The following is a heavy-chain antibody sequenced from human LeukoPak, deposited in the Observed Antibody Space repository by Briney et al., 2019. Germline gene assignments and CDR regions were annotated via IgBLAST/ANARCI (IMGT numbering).Heavy chain of an antibody. J-gene: IGHJ5*02. D-gene: IGHD3-16*01. CDR3: ARDIWGSST. V-gene: IGHV4-30-2*01. CDR1: GASISSGGYS. CDR2: IYHSGGT. Sequence: LQTLSLTCVVSGASISSGGYSWSWIRQPPGKGLEWIGCIYHSGGTHYNPSLKSRVTMSVDMSKNRISLNLNSVTAADTAVYYCARDIWGSSTWGPGTLVTVSS.